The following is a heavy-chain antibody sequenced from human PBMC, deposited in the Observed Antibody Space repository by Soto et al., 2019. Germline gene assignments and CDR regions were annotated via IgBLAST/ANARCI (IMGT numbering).Heavy chain of an antibody. CDR1: DGSISHYF. V-gene: IGHV4-59*01. Sequence: SETLSLTCTVSDGSISHYFWSWIRQPPGKGLEWIGYVHYSGSTNHSPSLKSRISMSADTSKNQFSLRLSSVTAADTAMYYCARMNQLAPKRNAFDVWGQGTMVTVSS. CDR3: ARMNQLAPKRNAFDV. D-gene: IGHD1-1*01. CDR2: VHYSGST. J-gene: IGHJ3*01.